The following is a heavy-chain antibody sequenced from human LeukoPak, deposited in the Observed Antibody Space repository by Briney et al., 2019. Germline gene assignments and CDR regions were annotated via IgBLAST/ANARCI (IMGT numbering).Heavy chain of an antibody. V-gene: IGHV3-23*01. CDR2: ISGSGSST. J-gene: IGHJ4*02. Sequence: GGSLRLSCAASGFTFSSYAMNWVRQAPGKGLEWVSTISGSGSSTYYADSVKGRFTISRDNSKNTLYLQMDSLRAEDTAVYYCARDSQHLNFDHWGQGTLVTVSS. D-gene: IGHD3-3*02. CDR1: GFTFSSYA. CDR3: ARDSQHLNFDH.